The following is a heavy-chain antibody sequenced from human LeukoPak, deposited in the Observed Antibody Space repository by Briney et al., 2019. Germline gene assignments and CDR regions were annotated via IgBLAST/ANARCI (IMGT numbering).Heavy chain of an antibody. CDR2: IKQDGSAK. Sequence: GGSLGLSCVASGFTFSKYWVTWVRQAPGKGLAWVANIKQDGSAKYYMDSVKGRFAISRDNAKNSLYLRMNSLGAEDTAVYYCARVNPLVAPGALDIWGQGTMVAVSS. D-gene: IGHD5-12*01. CDR1: GFTFSKYW. J-gene: IGHJ3*02. V-gene: IGHV3-7*01. CDR3: ARVNPLVAPGALDI.